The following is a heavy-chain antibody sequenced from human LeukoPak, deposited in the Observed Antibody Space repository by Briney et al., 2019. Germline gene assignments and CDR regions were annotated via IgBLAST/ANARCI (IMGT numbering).Heavy chain of an antibody. Sequence: PGASLRLSCAASRFTFDTYAMTWVRQAPGKGLEWVSSISSGGTYIYYAESLRGRSTISRDNTKNFLYLQLSTLRVEDTAVYYCARDRPTGRSRGVVVQWGQGTLVTVSS. V-gene: IGHV3-21*01. CDR3: ARDRPTGRSRGVVVQ. CDR2: ISSGGTYI. J-gene: IGHJ4*02. CDR1: RFTFDTYA. D-gene: IGHD2-15*01.